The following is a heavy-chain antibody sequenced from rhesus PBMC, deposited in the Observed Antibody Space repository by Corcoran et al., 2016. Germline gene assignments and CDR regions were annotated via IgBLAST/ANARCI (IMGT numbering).Heavy chain of an antibody. V-gene: IGHV3S25*01. CDR1: GFTFSSYW. Sequence: EVQLVESGGGLAKPGGSLRLSCAASGFTFSSYWMNWVRQAPGKGLGGVSVINSGGGSTYYADSVKGRLTISRENSKNTLSLQMNSRRAEDTAVYYCAKDMAAAGGLDSWGQGVVVTVSS. CDR2: INSGGGST. J-gene: IGHJ6*01. CDR3: AKDMAAAGGLDS. D-gene: IGHD6-31*01.